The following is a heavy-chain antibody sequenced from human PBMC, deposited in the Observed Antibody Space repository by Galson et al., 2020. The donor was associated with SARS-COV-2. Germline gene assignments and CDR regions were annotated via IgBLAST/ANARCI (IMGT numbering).Heavy chain of an antibody. J-gene: IGHJ4*02. V-gene: IGHV3-66*01. CDR2: IYSASSTT. CDR3: AANYYDSRGYYLGADY. D-gene: IGHD3-22*01. Sequence: YMSWARQAPGKGLEWVSVIYSASSTTHYADSVKGRFTISRDISNNTLYLQMNSLRAEDTAVYYCAANYYDSRGYYLGADYWGQGSLVTVSS. CDR1: Y.